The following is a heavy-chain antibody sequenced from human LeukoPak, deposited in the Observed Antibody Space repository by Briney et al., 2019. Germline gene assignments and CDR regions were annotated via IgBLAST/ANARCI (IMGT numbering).Heavy chain of an antibody. J-gene: IGHJ4*02. D-gene: IGHD1-26*01. CDR1: GGSISSYY. CDR2: IYYSGYT. V-gene: IGHV4-59*08. Sequence: SETLSLTCTVSGGSISSYYWSWIRQPPGKGLEWIGYIYYSGYTYYNPSLESRVTISLDTSRNQLSLKLTSVTAADTAVYYCARGVGPTTAQSTFDYWGQGALVTASS. CDR3: ARGVGPTTAQSTFDY.